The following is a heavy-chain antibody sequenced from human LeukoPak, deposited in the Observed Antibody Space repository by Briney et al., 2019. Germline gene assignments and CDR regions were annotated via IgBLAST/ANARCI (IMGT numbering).Heavy chain of an antibody. J-gene: IGHJ3*02. Sequence: GGSLRLSCAASGFTFSSYAMHWVRQAPGKGLEWVAVISYDGSNKYYADSVKGRFTISRDNSKNTLYLQMNSLRAEDTAVYYCAKKRYCSSTSCPDDAFDIWGQGTMVTVSS. V-gene: IGHV3-30*18. CDR2: ISYDGSNK. D-gene: IGHD2-2*01. CDR1: GFTFSSYA. CDR3: AKKRYCSSTSCPDDAFDI.